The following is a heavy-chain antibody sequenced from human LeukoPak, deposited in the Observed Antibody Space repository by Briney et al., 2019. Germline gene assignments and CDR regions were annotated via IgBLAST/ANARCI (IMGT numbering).Heavy chain of an antibody. Sequence: TGGSLRLSCAVSGFTVSSTYMSWVRQAPGKGLEWVSVLYSGGNTYYADSVNGRFTISRDSSKNTLYLQMNSLRAEDTAVYYCARDIPELVIPWGQGTLVTVSS. V-gene: IGHV3-66*01. CDR3: ARDIPELVIP. J-gene: IGHJ5*02. CDR1: GFTVSSTY. CDR2: LYSGGNT. D-gene: IGHD1-1*01.